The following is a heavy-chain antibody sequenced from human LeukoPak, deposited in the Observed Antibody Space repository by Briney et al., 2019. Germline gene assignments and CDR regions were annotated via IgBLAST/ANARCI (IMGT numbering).Heavy chain of an antibody. Sequence: PSETLSLTCTVSGGSISNNNYYWGWIRQPPGKGLEWIGSIYYSGSTNYNPSLQNRVTMFVDTSNNQLSLRLTSVTAADTAVYYCAREEHSRDWAAHYYYMDVWGKGTTVTISS. CDR1: GGSISNNNYY. CDR2: IYYSGST. D-gene: IGHD6-19*01. V-gene: IGHV4-39*07. CDR3: AREEHSRDWAAHYYYMDV. J-gene: IGHJ6*03.